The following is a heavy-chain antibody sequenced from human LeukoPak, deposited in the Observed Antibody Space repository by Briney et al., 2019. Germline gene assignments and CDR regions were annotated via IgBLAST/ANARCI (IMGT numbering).Heavy chain of an antibody. Sequence: SQTLSLTCVISGDSASSISDAWNWIRQSPSRGLEWLGRTYYRAKWYYEYAVSVKSRINISPDTFKNQFSLQLTSVTPEDTAVYYCSLARSEYHYGMDVWGQGTTVTVSS. CDR1: GDSASSISDA. J-gene: IGHJ6*02. V-gene: IGHV6-1*01. CDR2: TYYRAKWYY. CDR3: SLARSEYHYGMDV.